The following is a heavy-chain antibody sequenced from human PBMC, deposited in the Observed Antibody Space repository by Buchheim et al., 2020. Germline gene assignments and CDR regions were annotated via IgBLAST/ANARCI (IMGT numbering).Heavy chain of an antibody. J-gene: IGHJ4*02. CDR1: GFTFSNAW. D-gene: IGHD3-22*01. CDR3: TTDTYDNSGYYYVNFDY. V-gene: IGHV3-15*07. Sequence: ASGFTFSNAWMNWVRQAPGKGLEWVGRIKSKTDGGTTDYAAPVKGRFTISRDDSKNTLYLQMNNLKTEDTAVYYCTTDTYDNSGYYYVNFDYWGQGTL. CDR2: IKSKTDGGTT.